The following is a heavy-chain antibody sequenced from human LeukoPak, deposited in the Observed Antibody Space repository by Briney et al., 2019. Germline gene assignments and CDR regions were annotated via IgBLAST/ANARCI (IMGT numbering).Heavy chain of an antibody. Sequence: ASVKVSCKASGYTFTSYDINWVRQATGQGLEWMGWMNPNSGNTGYAQKFQGRVTTTRNTSISTAHMELSSLRSEDTAVYYCARFSTSSSWYSLDYWGQGTLVTVSS. D-gene: IGHD6-13*01. CDR3: ARFSTSSSWYSLDY. V-gene: IGHV1-8*01. J-gene: IGHJ4*02. CDR2: MNPNSGNT. CDR1: GYTFTSYD.